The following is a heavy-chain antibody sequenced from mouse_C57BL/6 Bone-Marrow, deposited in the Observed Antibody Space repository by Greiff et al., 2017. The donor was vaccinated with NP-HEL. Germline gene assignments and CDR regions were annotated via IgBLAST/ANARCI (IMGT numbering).Heavy chain of an antibody. CDR1: GFTFSASG. V-gene: IGHV5-17*01. Sequence: EVQLQESVGVLVKPGGSLYLSCAASGFTFSASGMHWVLQAPSKVLEWVAYISTGSSTIYYADTVKGRFTISSDNAKNTLFLQMTRLRSEYTAMYYCARDYYGSSPDYWGQGTTLTVSS. CDR3: ARDYYGSSPDY. D-gene: IGHD1-1*01. CDR2: ISTGSSTI. J-gene: IGHJ2*01.